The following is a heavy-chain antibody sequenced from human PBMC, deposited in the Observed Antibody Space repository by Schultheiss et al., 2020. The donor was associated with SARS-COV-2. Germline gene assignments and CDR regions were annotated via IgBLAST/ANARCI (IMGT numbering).Heavy chain of an antibody. CDR2: INPNRGGT. CDR3: ARDLGVVTATPDY. CDR1: GYTFAAYS. J-gene: IGHJ4*02. D-gene: IGHD2-21*02. V-gene: IGHV1-2*02. Sequence: ASVKVSCKASGYTFAAYSMHWVRQAPGQGLEWMGSINPNRGGTHFAQKFQGRVTMTRDTSISTAYMELSRLRSDDTAVYYCARDLGVVTATPDYWGQGTLVTVSS.